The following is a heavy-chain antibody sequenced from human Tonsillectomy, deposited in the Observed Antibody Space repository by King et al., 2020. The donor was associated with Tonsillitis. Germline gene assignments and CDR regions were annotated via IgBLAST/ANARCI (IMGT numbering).Heavy chain of an antibody. CDR3: AGRKTTVTRAYYYYYYGLDV. V-gene: IGHV4-34*01. Sequence: VQLQQRGAGLLKPSETLSLTCVVYGGSFSGYSWNWVRQPPGKGLEWIGEITHSGSTYYKSSLKSRVAVSLDTSKNQFSLKLSSVTAADTAVYHCAGRKTTVTRAYYYYYYGLDVWGHGTTVTVSS. CDR1: GGSFSGYS. J-gene: IGHJ6*02. CDR2: ITHSGST. D-gene: IGHD4-17*01.